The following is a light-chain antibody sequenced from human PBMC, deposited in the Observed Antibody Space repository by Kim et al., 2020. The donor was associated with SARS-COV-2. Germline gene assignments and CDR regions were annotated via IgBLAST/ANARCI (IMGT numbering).Light chain of an antibody. CDR3: QQRSNWPPLFT. CDR2: DAS. CDR1: QSVSSC. Sequence: PGERATLTCRASQSVSSCLAWYQQKPGQAPRLLIYDASNRATGIPARFSGSGSGTDFTLTISSLEPEDFAVYYCQQRSNWPPLFTFGPGTKVDIK. J-gene: IGKJ3*01. V-gene: IGKV3-11*01.